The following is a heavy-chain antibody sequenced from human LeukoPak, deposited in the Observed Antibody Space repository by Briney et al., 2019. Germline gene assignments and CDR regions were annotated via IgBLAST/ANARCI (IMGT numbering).Heavy chain of an antibody. D-gene: IGHD6-6*01. CDR2: INTNTGNP. Sequence: GASVKVSCKASGYTFASYAMNWVRQAPGQGLEWMGWINTNTGNPTYAQGFTGRFVFSLDTSVSTAYLQISSLKAEDAAVYYCARPGIAARRGGFDYWGQGTLVTVSS. V-gene: IGHV7-4-1*02. CDR3: ARPGIAARRGGFDY. CDR1: GYTFASYA. J-gene: IGHJ4*02.